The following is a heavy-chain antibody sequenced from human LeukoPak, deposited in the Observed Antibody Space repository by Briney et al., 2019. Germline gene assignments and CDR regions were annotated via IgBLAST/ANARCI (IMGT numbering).Heavy chain of an antibody. J-gene: IGHJ6*02. CDR2: IYYSGST. D-gene: IGHD5-12*01. CDR1: GGSISSGGYY. Sequence: PSETLSLTCTVSGGSISSGGYYWSWIRQHPGKGLEWLGYIYYSGSTYYNPSLKSRVTISVDTSKNQFALKLSSVTAADTAVYYCAKGGYDSLAHYYYYGMDVWGQGTTVTVSS. V-gene: IGHV4-31*03. CDR3: AKGGYDSLAHYYYYGMDV.